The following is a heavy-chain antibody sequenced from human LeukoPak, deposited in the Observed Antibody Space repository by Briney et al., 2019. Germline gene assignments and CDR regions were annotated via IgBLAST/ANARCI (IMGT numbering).Heavy chain of an antibody. CDR1: DSSFWSHD. CDR3: AKGPNFGSSRAVNH. D-gene: IGHD3-10*01. CDR2: IASDGAS. V-gene: IGHV3-23*01. J-gene: IGHJ5*02. Sequence: PGGSLRHSCAVSDSSFWSHDMSWVRQTLEKGLEWVSSIASDGASFYADSVRGRFTISRDKSQNILYLQMNSLRADDTARYYCAKGPNFGSSRAVNHWGQGRLVTVSS.